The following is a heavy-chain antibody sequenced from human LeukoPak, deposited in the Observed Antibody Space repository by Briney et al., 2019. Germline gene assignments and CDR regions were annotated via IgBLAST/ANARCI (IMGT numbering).Heavy chain of an antibody. D-gene: IGHD1-26*01. J-gene: IGHJ4*02. V-gene: IGHV4-59*01. CDR2: VYYSGSS. CDR3: ARYGSAWAFDY. Sequence: PSETLSLTCTVSGDSISPYYWRWIRQSPGKGLEWIGYVYYSGSSNYNSSLKGRVTISVDTSKNHFSLKLTSVTAAATAVYYCARYGSAWAFDYWGQGALVTVSS. CDR1: GDSISPYY.